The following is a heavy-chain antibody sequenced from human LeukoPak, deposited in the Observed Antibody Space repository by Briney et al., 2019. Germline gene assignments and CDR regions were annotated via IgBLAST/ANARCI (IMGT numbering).Heavy chain of an antibody. CDR3: ARNCGGDCYAHDAFDI. CDR1: GYTFTSYG. J-gene: IGHJ3*02. V-gene: IGHV1-18*01. CDR2: ISAYNGNT. D-gene: IGHD2-21*02. Sequence: GASVEVSCKASGYTFTSYGISWVRQAPGQGLEWMGWISAYNGNTNYAQKLQGRVAMTTDTSTSTAYMEPRSLRSDDTAVYYCARNCGGDCYAHDAFDIWGQGTMVTVSS.